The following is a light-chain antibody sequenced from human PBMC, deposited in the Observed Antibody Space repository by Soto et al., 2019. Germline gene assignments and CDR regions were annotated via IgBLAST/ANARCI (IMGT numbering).Light chain of an antibody. CDR3: HHYSSSPPWT. V-gene: IGKV3-20*01. CDR1: QSLSSNH. Sequence: EIVLTQSPGTLSLSPGDRATLSCRASQSLSSNHLAWYQQKPGQTPRLLIYGTSSRAAGIPDRFIGSGSETDFTLTITRLVPDDFAVYYCHHYSSSPPWTFGQGTKVEV. J-gene: IGKJ1*01. CDR2: GTS.